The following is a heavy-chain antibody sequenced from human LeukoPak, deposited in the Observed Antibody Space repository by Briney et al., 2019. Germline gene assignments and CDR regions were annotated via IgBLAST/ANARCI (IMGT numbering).Heavy chain of an antibody. Sequence: ASVKVSCKASGGTFSSYAISWVRQAPGQGLEWMGGIIPIFGTANYAQRFQGRVTITTDESTSTAYMELSSLRSEDTAVYYCARSRSSSPRGDAFDIWGQGTMVTVSS. CDR2: IIPIFGTA. J-gene: IGHJ3*02. D-gene: IGHD6-6*01. CDR3: ARSRSSSPRGDAFDI. CDR1: GGTFSSYA. V-gene: IGHV1-69*05.